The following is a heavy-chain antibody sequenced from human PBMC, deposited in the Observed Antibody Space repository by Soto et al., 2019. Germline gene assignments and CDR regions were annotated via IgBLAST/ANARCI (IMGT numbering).Heavy chain of an antibody. CDR1: GGTFSSYA. CDR3: ATHARGGDYATGDY. V-gene: IGHV1-69*13. J-gene: IGHJ4*02. CDR2: IIPIFGTA. Sequence: ASVKVSCKASGGTFSSYAISWVRQAPGQGLEWMGGIIPIFGTANYAQKFQGRVTITADESTSTAYMELSSLRSEDTAVYYCATHARGGDYATGDYWGQGTLVTVSS. D-gene: IGHD4-17*01.